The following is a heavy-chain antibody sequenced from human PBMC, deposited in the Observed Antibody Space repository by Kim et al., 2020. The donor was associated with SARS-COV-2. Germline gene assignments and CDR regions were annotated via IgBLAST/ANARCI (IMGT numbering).Heavy chain of an antibody. D-gene: IGHD2-15*01. Sequence: NSFVDSVKGRFTISRDHAKNSLYLQMNSRRAEDTAVYYCARVLFGYSGSYWGQGTLVTVSS. CDR2: N. CDR3: ARVLFGYSGSY. V-gene: IGHV3-7*01. J-gene: IGHJ4*02.